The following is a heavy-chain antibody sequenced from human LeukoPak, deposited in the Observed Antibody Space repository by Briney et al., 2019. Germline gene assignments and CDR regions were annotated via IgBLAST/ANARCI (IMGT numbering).Heavy chain of an antibody. CDR2: IYHSGST. V-gene: IGHV4-30-2*01. J-gene: IGHJ5*02. D-gene: IGHD1-1*01. CDR3: ARGGGFWNDEEWFDP. Sequence: IXYIYHSGSTYYNPSLKSRVTISVDRSKNQFSLKLSSVTAADTAVYYCARGGGFWNDEEWFDPWGQGTLVTVSS.